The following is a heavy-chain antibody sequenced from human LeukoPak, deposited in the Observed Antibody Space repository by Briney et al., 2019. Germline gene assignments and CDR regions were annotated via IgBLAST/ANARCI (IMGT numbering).Heavy chain of an antibody. V-gene: IGHV2-5*02. D-gene: IGHD4-11*01. CDR2: IYWDDDK. J-gene: IGHJ4*02. CDR3: AHGTTVTTLED. Sequence: SGPTLANHTPPLTLTCTFSGFSLRTSGVGVGWIRQPPGKALEWLALIYWDDDKSYSPSLKSRPTITKDTSKNQVVLTMTNMDPVYTATYYCAHGTTVTTLEDWGQGTLVTVSS. CDR1: GFSLRTSGVG.